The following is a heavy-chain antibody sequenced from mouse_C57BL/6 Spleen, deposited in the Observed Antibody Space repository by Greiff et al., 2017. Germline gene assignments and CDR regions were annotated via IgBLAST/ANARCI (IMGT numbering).Heavy chain of an antibody. CDR3: ARWGYYGSSYDYYAMDY. J-gene: IGHJ4*01. Sequence: QVQLKESGPELVKPGASVKISCKASGYSFTSYYIHWVKQRPGQGLEWIGWIYPGSGNTKYNEKFKGKATLTADTSSSTAYMQLSSLTSEDSAVYYCARWGYYGSSYDYYAMDYWGQGTSVTVSS. D-gene: IGHD1-1*01. CDR2: IYPGSGNT. V-gene: IGHV1-66*01. CDR1: GYSFTSYY.